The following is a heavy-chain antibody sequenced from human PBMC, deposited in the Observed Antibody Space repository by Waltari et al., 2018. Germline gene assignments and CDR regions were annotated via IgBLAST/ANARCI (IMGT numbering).Heavy chain of an antibody. CDR3: ARVVRVVAADDY. D-gene: IGHD2-15*01. Sequence: QLQLQESGPGLVKPSETLSLTCTVSGGSISSSSYYWGWIRQPPGKGLEWIGSIYYSGSTYYNPSLKSRVTISRDNAKNSLYLQMNSLRAEDTAVYYCARVVRVVAADDYWGQGTLVTVSS. CDR1: GGSISSSSYY. CDR2: IYYSGST. J-gene: IGHJ4*02. V-gene: IGHV4-39*02.